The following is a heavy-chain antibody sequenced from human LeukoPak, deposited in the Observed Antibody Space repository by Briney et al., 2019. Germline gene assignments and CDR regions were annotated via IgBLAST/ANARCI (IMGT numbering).Heavy chain of an antibody. CDR1: GFTFSSYS. Sequence: GGSLRLSCAASGFTFSSYSMNWVRQAPGKGLEWVSSIGSSSSYIYYADSVKGRFTISRDNAKNSLYLQMNSLRAEDTAVYYCARDLGGSYYGDYFDYWGQGTLVTVSS. CDR3: ARDLGGSYYGDYFDY. D-gene: IGHD1-26*01. V-gene: IGHV3-21*01. CDR2: IGSSSSYI. J-gene: IGHJ4*02.